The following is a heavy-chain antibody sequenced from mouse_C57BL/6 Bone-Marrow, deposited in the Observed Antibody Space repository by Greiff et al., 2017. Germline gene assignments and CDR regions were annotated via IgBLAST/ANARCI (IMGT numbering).Heavy chain of an antibody. Sequence: EVYLVESGGGLVKPGGSLKLSCAASGFTFSSYAMSWVRQTPEKRLEWVATISDGGSYTYYPDNVKGRFTISRDNAKNNLYLQMSHLKSEDTAMYYCARDPTVVAGAMDYWGQGTSVTVSS. CDR2: ISDGGSYT. J-gene: IGHJ4*01. V-gene: IGHV5-4*01. CDR3: ARDPTVVAGAMDY. CDR1: GFTFSSYA. D-gene: IGHD1-1*01.